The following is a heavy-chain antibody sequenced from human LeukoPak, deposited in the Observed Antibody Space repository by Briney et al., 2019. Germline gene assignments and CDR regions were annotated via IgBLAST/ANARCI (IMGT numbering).Heavy chain of an antibody. J-gene: IGHJ4*02. CDR3: AKGTTYDILTGDYIGGYFDY. CDR1: GFPFSSYA. Sequence: GGPLLLSCAASGFPFSSYAMSWVRQAPGKGLEWVSSIGGSGLTTYYADSVKGRFTISRDNSKNTLYLQMSSLRAEDTALYYCAKGTTYDILTGDYIGGYFDYWGQGTLVTVSS. V-gene: IGHV3-23*01. CDR2: IGGSGLTT. D-gene: IGHD3-9*01.